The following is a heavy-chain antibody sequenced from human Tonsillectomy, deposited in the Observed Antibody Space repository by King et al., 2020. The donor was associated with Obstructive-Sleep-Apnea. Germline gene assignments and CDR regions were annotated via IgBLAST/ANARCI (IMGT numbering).Heavy chain of an antibody. CDR2: ISYDGSNK. D-gene: IGHD7-27*01. Sequence: VQLVESGGGVVQPGRSLRLSCAASGFTFSSYGMHWVRQAPGKGLEGLAVISYDGSNKYYADSVKGRFTISRDNSKNTLYLQMNSLRAEDTAVYYCAKDQPSTGGGCDYWGQGTLVTVSS. CDR3: AKDQPSTGGGCDY. V-gene: IGHV3-30*18. CDR1: GFTFSSYG. J-gene: IGHJ4*02.